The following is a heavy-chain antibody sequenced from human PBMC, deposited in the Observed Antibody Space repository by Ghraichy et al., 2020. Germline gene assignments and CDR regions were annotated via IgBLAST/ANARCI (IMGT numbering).Heavy chain of an antibody. V-gene: IGHV3-21*01. Sequence: GGSLRLSCAASGFTFSSYSMNWVRQAPGKGLEWVSSISNSGSYTYYADSLKGRFTISRDNAKNSLYLQMNSLRAEDTAVYYCARDKFPVVVAATRPQDQRPGDCWGQGTLVTVSS. D-gene: IGHD2-15*01. CDR2: ISNSGSYT. CDR1: GFTFSSYS. J-gene: IGHJ4*02. CDR3: ARDKFPVVVAATRPQDQRPGDC.